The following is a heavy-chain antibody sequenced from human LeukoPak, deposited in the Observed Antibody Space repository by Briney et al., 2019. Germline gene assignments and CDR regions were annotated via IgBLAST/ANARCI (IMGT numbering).Heavy chain of an antibody. CDR2: IYHSGST. Sequence: SETLSLTCAVSGGSISSSNWWSWVRQPPGKGLEWIGEIYHSGSTNYNPSLKSRVTISVDKSKNQFSLKLGSVTAADTAVYYCARDYCSSTSCPERSAFDIWGRGTMVTVSS. CDR3: ARDYCSSTSCPERSAFDI. D-gene: IGHD2-2*01. CDR1: GGSISSSNW. J-gene: IGHJ3*02. V-gene: IGHV4-4*02.